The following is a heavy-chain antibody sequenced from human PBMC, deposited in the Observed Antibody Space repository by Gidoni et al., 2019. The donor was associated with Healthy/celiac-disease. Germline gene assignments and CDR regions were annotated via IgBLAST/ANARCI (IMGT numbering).Heavy chain of an antibody. CDR3: AKDSERFTYRIQLWPEYYYYGMDV. J-gene: IGHJ6*02. V-gene: IGHV3-30*18. CDR2: ISYDVSNK. Sequence: QVQLVESGGGVVQPGRSLRLSCAASGFTFSSYGMPWVRQAPGKGLEWVAVISYDVSNKYYADSVKGRFTISRDNSKNTLYLQMNSLRAEDTAVYYCAKDSERFTYRIQLWPEYYYYGMDVWGQGTTVTVSS. CDR1: GFTFSSYG. D-gene: IGHD5-18*01.